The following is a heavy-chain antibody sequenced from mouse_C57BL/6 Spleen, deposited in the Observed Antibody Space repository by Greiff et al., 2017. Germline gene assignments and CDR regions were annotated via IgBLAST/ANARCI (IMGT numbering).Heavy chain of an antibody. CDR1: GYTFTSYG. V-gene: IGHV1-81*01. J-gene: IGHJ4*01. CDR3: GAIYYYGSSHHYYAMDY. D-gene: IGHD1-1*01. CDR2: IYPRSGNT. Sequence: QVQLQQSGAELARPGASVKLSCKASGYTFTSYGISWVKQRTGQGLEWIGEIYPRSGNTYYNEKFKGKATLTADKSSSTAYMELRSLTSEDSAVYFCGAIYYYGSSHHYYAMDYWGQGTSVTVSS.